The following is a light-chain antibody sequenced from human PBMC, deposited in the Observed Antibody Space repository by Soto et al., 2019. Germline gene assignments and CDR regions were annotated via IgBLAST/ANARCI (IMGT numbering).Light chain of an antibody. CDR3: CSYAGTYTFDVV. Sequence: QSVLTQPPSVSGAPGQRVTISCTGSSSNIGAGYDVHWYQQLPGTAPKLLIYANGNRPSGVPDRFSGSKSGNTASLTISGLQAEDEADYYCCSYAGTYTFDVVFGGGTKLTVL. CDR1: SSNIGAGYD. V-gene: IGLV1-40*01. CDR2: ANG. J-gene: IGLJ2*01.